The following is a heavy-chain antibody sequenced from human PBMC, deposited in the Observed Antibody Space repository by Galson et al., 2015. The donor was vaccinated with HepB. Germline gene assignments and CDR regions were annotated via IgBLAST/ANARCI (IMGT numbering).Heavy chain of an antibody. J-gene: IGHJ6*02. CDR2: ISYDGSNK. D-gene: IGHD6-13*01. CDR3: ARDSSSSWSYYYYYYGMDV. V-gene: IGHV3-30*04. Sequence: SLRLSCAASGFTFSSYAMHWVRQAPGKGLEWVAVISYDGSNKYYADSVKGRFTISRDNSKNTLYLQMNSLRAKDTAVYYCARDSSSSWSYYYYYYGMDVWGQGTTVTVSS. CDR1: GFTFSSYA.